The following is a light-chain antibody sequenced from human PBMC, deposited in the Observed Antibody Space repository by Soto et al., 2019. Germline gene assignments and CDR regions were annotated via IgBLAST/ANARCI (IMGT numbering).Light chain of an antibody. V-gene: IGKV1-5*03. J-gene: IGKJ1*01. CDR2: KAS. Sequence: EIQMTQSPSTLSASVGARVTTTSRASPSISSWLAWHQQKPGIAPKLRIYKASTLQSGVPSRFSGSGYGTVFTLTISRMQPDDYATYYCQQYDVYSTFGQGTKVDIK. CDR1: PSISSW. CDR3: QQYDVYST.